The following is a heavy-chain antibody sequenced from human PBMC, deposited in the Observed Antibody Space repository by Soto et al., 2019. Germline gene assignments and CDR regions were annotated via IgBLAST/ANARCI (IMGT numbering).Heavy chain of an antibody. CDR1: GYSFTGYW. V-gene: IGHV5-10-1*01. Sequence: GESLKISFKGSGYSFTGYWISWVRQMPGKGLEWMGRIDPSDSYTNYSPSFQGHVTISADKSISTAYLQWSSLKASDTAMYYCAIGYYDSSGRGGYYFDYWGQGTLVTVSS. D-gene: IGHD3-22*01. J-gene: IGHJ4*02. CDR3: AIGYYDSSGRGGYYFDY. CDR2: IDPSDSYT.